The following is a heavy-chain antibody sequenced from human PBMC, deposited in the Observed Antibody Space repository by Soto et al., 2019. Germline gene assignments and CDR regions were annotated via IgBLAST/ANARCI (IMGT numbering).Heavy chain of an antibody. CDR2: IYYSGST. CDR3: ARDSIVVVPAEGVPQYYYGMDV. CDR1: GGSISSGDYY. D-gene: IGHD2-2*01. J-gene: IGHJ6*02. V-gene: IGHV4-30-4*01. Sequence: QVQLQESGPGLVKPSQTLSLTCTVSGGSISSGDYYWSWIRQPPGKGLEWIGYIYYSGSTYYNPAPKRRVTISVATAKNKFSMKRSSVTAADTAVYYCARDSIVVVPAEGVPQYYYGMDVWGQGTTVTVSS.